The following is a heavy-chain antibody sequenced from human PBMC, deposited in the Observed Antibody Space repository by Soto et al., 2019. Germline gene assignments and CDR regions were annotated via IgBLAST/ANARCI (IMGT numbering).Heavy chain of an antibody. CDR1: GYTFTDYY. CDR3: ARDYCGGDCPGIWYFDL. Sequence: ASVKVSCKASGYTFTDYYLHWVRQAPGQGLEWMGWINPKSGDTKYAQKFQGWVTMTRDTSISTAYMEVSRLQSDDTAVYYCARDYCGGDCPGIWYFDLWGRGTRVTVSS. V-gene: IGHV1-2*04. CDR2: INPKSGDT. J-gene: IGHJ2*01. D-gene: IGHD2-21*01.